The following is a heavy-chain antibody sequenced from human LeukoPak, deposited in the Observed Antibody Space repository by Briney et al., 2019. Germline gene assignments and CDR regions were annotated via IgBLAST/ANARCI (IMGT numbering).Heavy chain of an antibody. V-gene: IGHV4-59*08. Sequence: SETLSLTCTVSGGSISSYYWSWIRQPPGKGLEWIGYIYYSGSTNYNPSLKSRVTIPIDTSKNQFSLKLSSVTAADTAVYYCARLTSGYDNYYYYGMDVWGQGTTVTVSS. CDR3: ARLTSGYDNYYYYGMDV. CDR1: GGSISSYY. D-gene: IGHD5-12*01. J-gene: IGHJ6*02. CDR2: IYYSGST.